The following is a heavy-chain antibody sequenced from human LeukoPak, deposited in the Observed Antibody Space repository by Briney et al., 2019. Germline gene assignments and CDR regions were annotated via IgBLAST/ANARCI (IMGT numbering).Heavy chain of an antibody. D-gene: IGHD3-22*01. CDR2: IYHSGST. J-gene: IGHJ4*02. CDR1: GGSISSGGYY. CDR3: ARGYYYDSSGLGY. Sequence: SETLSLTCTVSGGSISSGGYYWSWIRQPPGKGLEWIGYIYHSGSTYYNPSLKSRVTISVDRSKNQFSLKLSSVTAADTAVYYCARGYYYDSSGLGYWGQGTLVTVSS. V-gene: IGHV4-30-2*01.